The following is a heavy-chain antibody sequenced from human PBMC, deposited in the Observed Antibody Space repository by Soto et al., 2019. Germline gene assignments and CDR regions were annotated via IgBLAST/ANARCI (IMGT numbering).Heavy chain of an antibody. J-gene: IGHJ5*02. V-gene: IGHV1-2*04. CDR3: ARDPQTAYYYDSSGPTKSWFDP. CDR2: INPNSGGT. Sequence: ASVKVSCKASGYTFTGYYMHWVRQAPGQGLEWMGWINPNSGGTNYAQKFQGWVTMTRDTSTSTAYMELSRLRSDDTAVYYCARDPQTAYYYDSSGPTKSWFDPWGQGTLVTVSS. CDR1: GYTFTGYY. D-gene: IGHD3-22*01.